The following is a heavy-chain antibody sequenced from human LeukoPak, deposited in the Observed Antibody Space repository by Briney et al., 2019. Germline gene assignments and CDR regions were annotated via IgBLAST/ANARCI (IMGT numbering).Heavy chain of an antibody. Sequence: SATLSLTCSVSGDSISSRNWWTWVRQTPEKGLEWIGYIYYSGSTNYNPSLKSRVTISVDTSKNQFSLKLSSVTAADTAVYYCARDKDWFDPWGQGTLVTVSS. CDR3: ARDKDWFDP. J-gene: IGHJ5*02. V-gene: IGHV4-4*02. CDR1: GDSISSRNW. CDR2: IYYSGST.